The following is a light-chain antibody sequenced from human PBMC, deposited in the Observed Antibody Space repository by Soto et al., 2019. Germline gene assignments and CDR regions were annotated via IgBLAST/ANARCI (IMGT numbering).Light chain of an antibody. CDR2: AAS. CDR1: QSISSY. CDR3: QQSYSTSAT. V-gene: IGKV1-39*01. Sequence: SPSSLSASVGDRVTITCRASQSISSYLNWYQQKPGKAPKLLIYAASSLQSGVPSRFSGSGSGTDFTLTISSLQPEDFATYYCQQSYSTSATFGQGTRLEIK. J-gene: IGKJ5*01.